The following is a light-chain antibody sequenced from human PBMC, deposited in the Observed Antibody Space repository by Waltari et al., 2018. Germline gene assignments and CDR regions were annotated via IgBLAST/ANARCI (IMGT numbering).Light chain of an antibody. V-gene: IGKV3-11*01. CDR1: QSVRTY. CDR2: DAA. Sequence: EIVLTQSPATLSLSPGERATLSCRASQSVRTYLAWYQQKPGQAPRLLIYDAATRATAIPARFRGSGSGTDFTLTISSLEPEDFAVYYCQQYYSSPYTFGQGTQLEIK. J-gene: IGKJ2*01. CDR3: QQYYSSPYT.